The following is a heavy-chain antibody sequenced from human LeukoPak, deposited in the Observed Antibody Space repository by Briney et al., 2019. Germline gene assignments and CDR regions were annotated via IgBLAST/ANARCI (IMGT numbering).Heavy chain of an antibody. V-gene: IGHV3-7*05. J-gene: IGHJ4*02. CDR2: IKEDGSDK. CDR1: GFTFSNFW. D-gene: IGHD5-12*01. Sequence: GGSLRLSCAASGFTFSNFWMAWVRQAPGKGLEWVAHIKEDGSDKKYVDSVKGRFTISRDNPKNSLYLQMNSLRAEDTAVYYCARDIGYHTFDYWGQGGLSPSPQ. CDR3: ARDIGYHTFDY.